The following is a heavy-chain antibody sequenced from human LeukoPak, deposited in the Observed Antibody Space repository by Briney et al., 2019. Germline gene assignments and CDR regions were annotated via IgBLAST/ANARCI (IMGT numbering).Heavy chain of an antibody. CDR3: ARGGYTRLYYYYYYMDV. V-gene: IGHV3-7*01. CDR1: GFTFSSYW. D-gene: IGHD6-13*01. CDR2: IKQDGSEK. Sequence: GGSLRLSCAASGFTFSSYWMSWVRQAPGKGLEWVANIKQDGSEKYYVDSVKGRFTISRDNAKNSLYLQMNSLRAEDTAVYYCARGGYTRLYYYYYYMDVWGKGTTVTISS. J-gene: IGHJ6*03.